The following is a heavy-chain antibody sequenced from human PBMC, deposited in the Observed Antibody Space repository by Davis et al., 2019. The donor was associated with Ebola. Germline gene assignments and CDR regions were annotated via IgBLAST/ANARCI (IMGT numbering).Heavy chain of an antibody. CDR1: GFTFSSYA. Sequence: GESLKISCAASGFTFSSYAMHWVRQAPGKGLEWVAVISYDGSNKYYADSVKGRFTISRDNSKNSLYLQMNSLRDEDTAVYYCARASDTTGYFPQYWGQGTLVIVSS. D-gene: IGHD6-25*01. V-gene: IGHV3-30*04. J-gene: IGHJ4*02. CDR2: ISYDGSNK. CDR3: ARASDTTGYFPQY.